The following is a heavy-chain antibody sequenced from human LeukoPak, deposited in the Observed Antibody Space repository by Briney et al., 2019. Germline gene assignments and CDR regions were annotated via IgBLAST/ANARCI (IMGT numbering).Heavy chain of an antibody. CDR2: IYTSGST. Sequence: SETLSLTCTVSGGSISSYYWSWIRQPAGKGPEWIGRIYTSGSTNYNPSLKSRVTMSVDTSKNQFSLKLSSVTAADTAVYYRARDIDYYDSSGYYSFAFDIWGQGTMVTVSS. J-gene: IGHJ3*02. V-gene: IGHV4-4*07. CDR1: GGSISSYY. D-gene: IGHD3-22*01. CDR3: ARDIDYYDSSGYYSFAFDI.